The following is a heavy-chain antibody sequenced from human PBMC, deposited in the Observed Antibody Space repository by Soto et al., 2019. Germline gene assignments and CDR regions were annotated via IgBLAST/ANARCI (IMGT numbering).Heavy chain of an antibody. D-gene: IGHD6-19*01. CDR3: ATSRVSIAVAGETEYYFDY. CDR1: GYTCIGYY. CDR2: INPNSGGT. V-gene: IGHV1-2*04. J-gene: IGHJ4*02. Sequence: ASVKDSCKASGYTCIGYYMHWVRQAPGQGLEWMGWINPNSGGTNYAQKFQGWVTMTGDTSISTAYMELSRRRSDDTAVYYCATSRVSIAVAGETEYYFDYWGQGTLVTVSS.